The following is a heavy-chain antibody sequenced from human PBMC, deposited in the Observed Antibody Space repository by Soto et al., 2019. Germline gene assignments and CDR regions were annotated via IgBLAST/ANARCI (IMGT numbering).Heavy chain of an antibody. J-gene: IGHJ5*02. D-gene: IGHD2-2*01. V-gene: IGHV4-30-4*01. CDR2: SYYSGST. CDR1: GGSISSGDYY. Sequence: QVHLQESGPGLVKPSQTLSLTCTDSGGSISSGDYYCSWIRQPPGKGLKWIGYSYYSGSTYYNPTLKSRVTISVDTSKNQSSLKLSSVTAADTAVYYCARERPAGSRLDPWGQGPLVTVSA. CDR3: ARERPAGSRLDP.